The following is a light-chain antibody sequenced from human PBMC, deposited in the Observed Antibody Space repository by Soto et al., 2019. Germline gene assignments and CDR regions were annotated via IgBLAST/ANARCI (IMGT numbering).Light chain of an antibody. J-gene: IGKJ3*01. V-gene: IGKV1-9*01. CDR3: QQLQRTPFT. CDR2: GAS. CDR1: QDISRY. Sequence: GDRVTITCRASQDISRYLAWYQQRAGKAPKLLIYGASTLQSGVPSRFSGSGSGTEFTLTISSLQTEDFATYHCQQLQRTPFTFGPGTTVDV.